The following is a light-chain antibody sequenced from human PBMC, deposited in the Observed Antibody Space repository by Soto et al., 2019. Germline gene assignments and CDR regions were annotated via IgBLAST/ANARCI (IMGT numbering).Light chain of an antibody. J-gene: IGKJ1*01. Sequence: EIVMTQSPATLSVSPGERATLSCRASQNFSSNLAWYQQKPGQAPRLLMYDSSTRATGIPARFSGSGSGSEFTLTISSLQSEDFAVYYCRQYHYWPRTFGRGTKVDIK. CDR1: QNFSSN. CDR2: DSS. CDR3: RQYHYWPRT. V-gene: IGKV3-15*01.